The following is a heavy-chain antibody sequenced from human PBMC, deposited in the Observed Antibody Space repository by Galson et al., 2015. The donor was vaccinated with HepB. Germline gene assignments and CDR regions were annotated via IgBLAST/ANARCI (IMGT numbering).Heavy chain of an antibody. V-gene: IGHV3-30-3*01. CDR1: AFGFSNYA. CDR2: ISYDGGRQ. Sequence: LRLSCAASAFGFSNYAMYWFRQSPGKGLEWVAFISYDGGRQYYADSVKGRFTISRDNSKNTLYLQMNSLRTEDTAVYYCAREPRTRRYYYDSSTYGPVDYWGQGSLVTVSS. D-gene: IGHD3-22*01. CDR3: AREPRTRRYYYDSSTYGPVDY. J-gene: IGHJ4*02.